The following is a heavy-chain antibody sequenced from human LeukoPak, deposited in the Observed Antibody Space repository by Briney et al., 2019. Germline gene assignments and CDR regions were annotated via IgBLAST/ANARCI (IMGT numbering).Heavy chain of an antibody. D-gene: IGHD3-22*01. V-gene: IGHV1-18*01. J-gene: IGHJ4*02. CDR1: GYTFTSYG. CDR2: ISAYNGTT. Sequence: ASVKVSCKASGYTFTSYGFSWVRQAPGQGLEWMGWISAYNGTTNYAQKIQRRTTMTTDTSTRTAHMELRSLRSDDTAVYYCARDGGLYSYDSSGDYWGQGTLVTVSS. CDR3: ARDGGLYSYDSSGDY.